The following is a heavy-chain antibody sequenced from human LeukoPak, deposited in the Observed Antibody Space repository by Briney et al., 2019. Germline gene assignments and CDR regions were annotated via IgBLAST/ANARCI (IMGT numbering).Heavy chain of an antibody. CDR2: ISPSGGIT. CDR3: AREVGLSGWYRLGSYYMDV. CDR1: GFTFSSHG. D-gene: IGHD6-19*01. J-gene: IGHJ6*03. V-gene: IGHV3-23*01. Sequence: SGGSLRLSCAASGFTFSSHGMNWVRQAPGKGLEWVSGISPSGGITYYTDSVKGRFTISRDNSKNTVSLQMNSLRGEDTAVYYCAREVGLSGWYRLGSYYMDVRGKGTTVTVSS.